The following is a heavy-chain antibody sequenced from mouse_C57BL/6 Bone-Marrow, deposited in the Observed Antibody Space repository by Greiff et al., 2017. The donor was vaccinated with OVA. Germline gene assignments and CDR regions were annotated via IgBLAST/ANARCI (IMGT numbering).Heavy chain of an antibody. J-gene: IGHJ1*03. CDR2: IDPKDGDT. CDR3: DRGRGRCYFEG. V-gene: IGHV14-2*01. Sequence: VQLQQSGAELVKPGASVKLSCTASGFNIKDYYMHWVKQRTEQGLEWIGRIDPKDGDTKYAPKFQGKATITADTSSNTAYLQLSSLTSEDTAVYYCDRGRGRCYFEGWGTGTTVTVSS. D-gene: IGHD3-3*01. CDR1: GFNIKDYY.